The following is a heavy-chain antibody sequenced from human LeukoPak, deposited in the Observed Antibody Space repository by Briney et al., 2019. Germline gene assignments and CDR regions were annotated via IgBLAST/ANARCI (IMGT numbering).Heavy chain of an antibody. CDR2: ISDNGDST. J-gene: IGHJ4*02. Sequence: GGSLRLSCAASGFTFSSYAMSWVRQAPGKGLEWVSGISDNGDSTYYADSVKGRFTISRDNSKNTLYLQMNSLGAEDTAVYYCAHRGHITGWYKFYFDYWGQGTLVTVSS. CDR3: AHRGHITGWYKFYFDY. V-gene: IGHV3-23*01. CDR1: GFTFSSYA. D-gene: IGHD6-19*01.